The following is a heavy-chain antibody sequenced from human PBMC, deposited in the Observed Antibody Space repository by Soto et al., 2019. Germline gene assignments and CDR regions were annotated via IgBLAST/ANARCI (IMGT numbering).Heavy chain of an antibody. D-gene: IGHD6-19*01. J-gene: IGHJ4*02. CDR1: GGSVSSGNYY. CDR3: ASYSSGWYDVSY. CDR2: IYYSGST. V-gene: IGHV4-61*01. Sequence: QVQLQESGPGLVKPSETLSLTCTVSGGSVSSGNYYWSWIRQPPGKRLEWIGYIYYSGSTNYNPSLKSRVTISVDTSKNQSSLKLSSVTAADTAVYYCASYSSGWYDVSYWGQGTLVTVSS.